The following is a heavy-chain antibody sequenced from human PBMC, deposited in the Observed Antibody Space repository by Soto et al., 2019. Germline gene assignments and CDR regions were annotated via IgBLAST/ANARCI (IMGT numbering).Heavy chain of an antibody. CDR3: ARVVRVLCVGEIFVHPWWFDP. CDR1: GGSISSYY. J-gene: IGHJ5*02. CDR2: IYYSGST. Sequence: SETLSLTCTVSGGSISSYYWSWIRQPPGKGLEWIGYIYYSGSTNYNPSLKSRVTISVDTSKNQFSLKPSSVTAADTAVYYCARVVRVLCVGEIFVHPWWFDPWGQGTLVTVSA. V-gene: IGHV4-59*01. D-gene: IGHD3-10*01.